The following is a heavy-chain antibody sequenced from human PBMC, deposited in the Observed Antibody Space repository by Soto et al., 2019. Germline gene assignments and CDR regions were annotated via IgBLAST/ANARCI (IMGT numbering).Heavy chain of an antibody. J-gene: IGHJ5*02. CDR1: GGSFSGYY. D-gene: IGHD1-1*01. CDR2: IDHSGYT. CDR3: VRDGTKTLRDWFDP. Sequence: LSLTCAVYGGSFSGYYWNWIRQPPGKGLEWIGEIDHSGYTNYNPSLKSRVTISVDTSKNQFSLRLTSVTAADTAVYYCVRDGTKTLRDWFDPWGQGISVTVSS. V-gene: IGHV4-34*01.